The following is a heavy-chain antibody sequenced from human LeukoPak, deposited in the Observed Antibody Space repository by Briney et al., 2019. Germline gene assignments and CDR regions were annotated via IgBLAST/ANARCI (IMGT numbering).Heavy chain of an antibody. CDR2: ISSSTII. Sequence: PGGSLRLSCAASGFTFSSYGMNWVRQAPGQGLEWVSYISSSTIISYADSVRGRFTISRDNAKNSLYLQMNSLRDEDTAVYYCATEWSYGMDVWGQGTTVTVSS. CDR1: GFTFSSYG. V-gene: IGHV3-48*02. D-gene: IGHD3-3*01. J-gene: IGHJ6*02. CDR3: ATEWSYGMDV.